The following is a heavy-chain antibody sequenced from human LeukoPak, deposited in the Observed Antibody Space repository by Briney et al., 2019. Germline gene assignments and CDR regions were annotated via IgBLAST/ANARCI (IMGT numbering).Heavy chain of an antibody. J-gene: IGHJ4*02. Sequence: ASVKVSCKASGYTFTGYYMHWVRQAPGQGLEWMGWINPNSGGTNYAQKFQGRVTMTRDTSISTAYMELSRLRSDDTAVYYCASSDSSSWYGACRYWGQGTLVTVSS. V-gene: IGHV1-2*02. D-gene: IGHD6-13*01. CDR1: GYTFTGYY. CDR3: ASSDSSSWYGACRY. CDR2: INPNSGGT.